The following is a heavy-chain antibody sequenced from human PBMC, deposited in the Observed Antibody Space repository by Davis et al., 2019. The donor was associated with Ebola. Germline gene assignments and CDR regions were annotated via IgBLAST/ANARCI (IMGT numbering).Heavy chain of an antibody. CDR1: GGSISSGGYS. Sequence: SETLSLTCAVSGGSISSGGYSWSWIRQPPGKGLEWIGYIYYSGSTNYNPSLKSRVTISVDTSKNQFSLKLSSVTAADTAVYYCARGGYGLDYWGQGTLVTVSS. J-gene: IGHJ4*02. D-gene: IGHD5-18*01. CDR2: IYYSGST. V-gene: IGHV4-61*08. CDR3: ARGGYGLDY.